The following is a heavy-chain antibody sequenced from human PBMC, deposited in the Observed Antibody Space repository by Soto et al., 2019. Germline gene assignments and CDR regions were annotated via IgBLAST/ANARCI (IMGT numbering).Heavy chain of an antibody. CDR3: ARHYSLYCSGFLYRQLAY. V-gene: IGHV5-51*01. D-gene: IGHD3-10*02. Sequence: PGESLQICCKGSGYSSTSYWIGWVRQMPGKGREWMGIIYPGDSDTRYSPSFQGQVTISADKSISTAYLQWSSLKASDTAMYYCARHYSLYCSGFLYRQLAYRAQGTLVLGSS. CDR2: IYPGDSDT. J-gene: IGHJ4*02. CDR1: GYSSTSYW.